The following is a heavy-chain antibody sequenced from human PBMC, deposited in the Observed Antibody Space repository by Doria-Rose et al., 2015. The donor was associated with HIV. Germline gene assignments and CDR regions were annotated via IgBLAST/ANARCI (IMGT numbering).Heavy chain of an antibody. V-gene: IGHV2-26*01. D-gene: IGHD6-13*01. CDR1: GVSLSSPGMG. J-gene: IGHJ4*02. CDR3: ARIKSSRWYHKYYFDF. CDR2: MFSDDER. Sequence: QITLKESGPVLVKPTETLTLTCTVSGVSLSSPGMGVSWIRQPPGKALEWLANMFSDDERSYKTSLKSRLTISRGNSKSQVVLTMTDMDPVDTATYYCARIKSSRWYHKYYFDFWGQGTLVIVSA.